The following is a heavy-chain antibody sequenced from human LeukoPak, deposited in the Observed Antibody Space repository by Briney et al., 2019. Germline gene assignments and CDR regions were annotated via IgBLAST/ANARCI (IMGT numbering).Heavy chain of an antibody. J-gene: IGHJ4*02. CDR1: GFSFRSFW. CDR2: LNEDGGIT. CDR3: TRDIGGRSAY. Sequence: GGSLRLSCEPSGFSFRSFWMHWVRQVPGEGLVWVSRLNEDGGITNYADFAKGRFTISRDNARNTLYLQMNSLRADDTAVYYCTRDIGGRSAYWGQGTLVTVSS. V-gene: IGHV3-74*01. D-gene: IGHD3-16*01.